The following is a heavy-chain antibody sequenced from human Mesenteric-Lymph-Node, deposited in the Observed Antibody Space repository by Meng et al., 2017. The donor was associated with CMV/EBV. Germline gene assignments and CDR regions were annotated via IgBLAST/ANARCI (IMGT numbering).Heavy chain of an antibody. CDR2: RRQDGIEK. CDR3: ARDRALSNWGFEFDAFDI. D-gene: IGHD7-27*01. CDR1: AFTCSNFW. Sequence: GESLSLSCATSAFTCSNFWMSWVRQAPGKGLEWVANRRQDGIEKYYVDSVNGRFTIARDYAQNSLYLQMNRLSAEDTAVYYCARDRALSNWGFEFDAFDIWGQGTMVTVSS. J-gene: IGHJ3*02. V-gene: IGHV3-7*01.